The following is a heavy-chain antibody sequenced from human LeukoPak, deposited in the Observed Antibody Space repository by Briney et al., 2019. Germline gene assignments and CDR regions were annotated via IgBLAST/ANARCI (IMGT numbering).Heavy chain of an antibody. CDR2: ISSNGDST. J-gene: IGHJ4*01. CDR3: VKDYGYSSGWYRGRFDY. CDR1: GFTFSNYA. D-gene: IGHD6-19*01. V-gene: IGHV3-64D*09. Sequence: GGSLRLSCSASGFTFSNYAMHWVRQAPGKGLEYVSSISSNGDSTYYAGSVKGRFTISRDNSKNTLYLKMSSLRAEDTAVYYCVKDYGYSSGWYRGRFDYWGHGTLVTVSS.